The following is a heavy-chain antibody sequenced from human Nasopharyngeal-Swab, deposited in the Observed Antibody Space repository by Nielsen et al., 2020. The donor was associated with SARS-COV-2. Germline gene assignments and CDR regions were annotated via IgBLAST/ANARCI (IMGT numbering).Heavy chain of an antibody. V-gene: IGHV1-58*01. D-gene: IGHD6-19*01. J-gene: IGHJ3*02. Sequence: SVKVSCKASGFTFTSSAVQWVRQARGQRLEWIGWIVVGSGNTNYAQKFQERVTITRDMSTSTAYMELSSLRSEDTAVYYCAVASSGWYFPQGAFDIWGQGTMVTVPS. CDR1: GFTFTSSA. CDR3: AVASSGWYFPQGAFDI. CDR2: IVVGSGNT.